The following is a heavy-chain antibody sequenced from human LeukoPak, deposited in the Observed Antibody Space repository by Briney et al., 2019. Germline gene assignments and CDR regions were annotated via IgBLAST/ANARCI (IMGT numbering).Heavy chain of an antibody. CDR3: ARHRDTIPADYYYGMDV. V-gene: IGHV5-10-1*01. J-gene: IGHJ6*02. Sequence: GESLKISCKGSGYTFTSYWISWVRQKPGKGLEWMGRIDPSDSYTNYSPSFQGHVIISADKSISTAYLQWSSPKASDTAIYYCARHRDTIPADYYYGMDVWGQGTTVTVSS. CDR1: GYTFTSYW. D-gene: IGHD5-18*01. CDR2: IDPSDSYT.